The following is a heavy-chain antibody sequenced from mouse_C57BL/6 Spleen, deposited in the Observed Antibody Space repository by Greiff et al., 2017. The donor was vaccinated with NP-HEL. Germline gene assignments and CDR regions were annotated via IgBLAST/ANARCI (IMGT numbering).Heavy chain of an antibody. CDR3: ANYDYGNY. V-gene: IGHV1-59*01. CDR2: IDPSDSYT. Sequence: VQLQQPGAELVRPGTSVKLSCKASGYTFTSYWMHWVKQRPGQGLEWIGVIDPSDSYTNYNQKFKGKATLTVDTSSSTAYMQLSSLTSEDSAVYYCANYDYGNYWGQGTTLTVSS. CDR1: GYTFTSYW. D-gene: IGHD2-4*01. J-gene: IGHJ2*01.